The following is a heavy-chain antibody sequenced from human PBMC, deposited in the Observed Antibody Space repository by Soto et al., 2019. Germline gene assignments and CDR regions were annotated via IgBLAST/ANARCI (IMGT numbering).Heavy chain of an antibody. CDR2: IYYSGST. J-gene: IGHJ6*02. Sequence: PSETLSLTCTVSGGSISSYYWSWIRQPPGKGLEWIGYIYYSGSTNYNPSHKSRVTISVDTSKNQFSLKLSSVTAADTAVYYCAREYGDQYYYYGMDVWGQGTTVTVSS. V-gene: IGHV4-59*01. CDR3: AREYGDQYYYYGMDV. D-gene: IGHD4-17*01. CDR1: GGSISSYY.